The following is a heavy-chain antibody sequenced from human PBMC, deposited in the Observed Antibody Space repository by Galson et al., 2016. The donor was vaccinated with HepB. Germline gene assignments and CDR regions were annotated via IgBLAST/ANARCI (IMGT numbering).Heavy chain of an antibody. Sequence: SLRLSCAASGFTFNDYYINWIRQAPGKGLEWVSYISGGGESISYADSVKGRFTISRDNSKNTLYLQMNSLRAEDTALYYCARDSRGYSSSLDAFDIWGLGTMVTVFS. CDR1: GFTFNDYY. V-gene: IGHV3-11*04. CDR2: ISGGGESI. CDR3: ARDSRGYSSSLDAFDI. D-gene: IGHD6-13*01. J-gene: IGHJ3*02.